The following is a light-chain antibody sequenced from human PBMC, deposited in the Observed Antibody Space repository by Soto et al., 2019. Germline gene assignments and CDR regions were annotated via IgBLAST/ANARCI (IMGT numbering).Light chain of an antibody. CDR3: CSYAGSSRV. CDR2: EGS. Sequence: QSVLTQPASVSGSPGQSITISCTGTSSDVGSYNLVSWYQQHPGKAPKLMIYEGSKRPSGVSNRFSGSKSGNTASLTTSGLQAEDEADYYCCSYAGSSRVFGGGTKLTVL. V-gene: IGLV2-23*01. J-gene: IGLJ3*02. CDR1: SSDVGSYNL.